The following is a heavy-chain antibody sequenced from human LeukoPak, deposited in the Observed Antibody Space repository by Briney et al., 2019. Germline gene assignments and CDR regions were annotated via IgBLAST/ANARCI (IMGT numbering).Heavy chain of an antibody. J-gene: IGHJ3*02. CDR1: GFTFRNYG. V-gene: IGHV3-48*04. CDR3: ARGGAARPDI. Sequence: PGGSLRLSCAASGFTFRNYGMNWVRQAPGKGLEWVSYISSSSTSIDYADSVRGRFTISRDNARNSLYLQMNSLRAEDTAVYYCARGGAARPDIWGQGTMVIVSS. D-gene: IGHD6-6*01. CDR2: ISSSSTSI.